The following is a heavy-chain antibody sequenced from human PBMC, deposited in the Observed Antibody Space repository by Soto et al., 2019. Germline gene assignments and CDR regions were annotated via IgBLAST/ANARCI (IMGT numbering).Heavy chain of an antibody. V-gene: IGHV1-69*02. CDR3: ASSIVVVVAAGSWFDP. CDR2: IIPILGIA. D-gene: IGHD2-15*01. J-gene: IGHJ5*02. CDR1: GGTFSSYT. Sequence: QVQLVQSGAEVKKPGSSVKVSCKASGGTFSSYTISWVRQAPGQGLEWMGRIIPILGIANYAQKFQGRVTITADKSTSTAYMELSSVRSEDTAVYYCASSIVVVVAAGSWFDPWGQGTLVTVSS.